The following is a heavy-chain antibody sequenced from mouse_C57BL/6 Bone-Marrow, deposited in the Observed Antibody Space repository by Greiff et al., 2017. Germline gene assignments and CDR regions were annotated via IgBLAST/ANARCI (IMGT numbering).Heavy chain of an antibody. CDR3: AGGKYYGSSSFDY. CDR2: IWSGGST. CDR1: GFSLTSYG. V-gene: IGHV2-2*01. D-gene: IGHD1-1*01. J-gene: IGHJ2*01. Sequence: VQLQQSGPGLVQPSQSLSFTCTVSGFSLTSYGVHWVRQSPGKGLEWLGVIWSGGSTDYNAAFITRLSISKENSKSQVFYQKNSLQADDTAVYYCAGGKYYGSSSFDYWGQGTTLTVSS.